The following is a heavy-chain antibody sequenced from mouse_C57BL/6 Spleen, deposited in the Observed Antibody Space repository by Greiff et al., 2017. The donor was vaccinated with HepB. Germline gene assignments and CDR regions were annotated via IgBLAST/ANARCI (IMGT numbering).Heavy chain of an antibody. J-gene: IGHJ2*01. CDR3: ARDRYGNFDY. CDR1: GFSLTSYG. CDR2: IWSGGST. D-gene: IGHD2-1*01. Sequence: QVQLQQSGPGLVQPSQSLSITCTVSGFSLTSYGVHWVRQSPGKGLEWLGVIWSGGSTDYNAAFISRLSISKDNSKSQVFFKMNSLQADDTAIYYCARDRYGNFDYWGQGTPLTVSS. V-gene: IGHV2-2*01.